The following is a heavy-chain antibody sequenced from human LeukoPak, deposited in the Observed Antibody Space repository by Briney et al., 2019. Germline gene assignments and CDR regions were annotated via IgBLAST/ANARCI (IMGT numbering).Heavy chain of an antibody. J-gene: IGHJ4*02. CDR3: ARSRGNSGSYPLDY. CDR2: ISSSSSAI. V-gene: IGHV3-48*01. Sequence: GSLRLSCEASEFTFSSYSMNWVRQAPGKGLEWVSYISSSSSAIYYAESVKGRFTISRDNAKNSLYLQMNSLRVEDTAVYYCARSRGNSGSYPLDYWGQGTLVTVSS. CDR1: EFTFSSYS. D-gene: IGHD1-26*01.